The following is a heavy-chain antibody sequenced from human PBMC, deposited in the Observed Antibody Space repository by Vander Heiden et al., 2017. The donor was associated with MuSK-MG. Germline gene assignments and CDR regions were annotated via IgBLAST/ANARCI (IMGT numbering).Heavy chain of an antibody. CDR1: SNYG. V-gene: IGHV3-30*18. CDR2: ISQDGRKT. CDR3: AKGVKSDEAGVDP. Sequence: SNYGMHWVRQAPGKGLEWVATISQDGRKTYYADSVKGRFTVSRDNSRNTLYLQMNSLRAEDTAGYHCAKGVKSDEAGVDPCGQGRLSTLSP. J-gene: IGHJ5*02. D-gene: IGHD3-10*01.